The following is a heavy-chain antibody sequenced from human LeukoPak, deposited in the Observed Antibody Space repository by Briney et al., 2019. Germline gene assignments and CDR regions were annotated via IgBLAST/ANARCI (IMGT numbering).Heavy chain of an antibody. Sequence: GGSLRLSCAASGFTFSSYWMHWVRQAPGKGLVWVSRINSEGTSTSYADSVKGRFTISRDNAENTLYLQMNSLRAEDTAVYYCATTAATRKAVYWGQGTLVTVSS. CDR1: GFTFSSYW. D-gene: IGHD6-25*01. V-gene: IGHV3-74*01. CDR2: INSEGTST. CDR3: ATTAATRKAVY. J-gene: IGHJ4*02.